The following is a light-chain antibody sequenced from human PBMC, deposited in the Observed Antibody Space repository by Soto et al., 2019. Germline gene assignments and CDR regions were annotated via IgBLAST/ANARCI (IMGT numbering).Light chain of an antibody. Sequence: QSALTQPASVSGSPGQSITISCTGTSSDVGGYNYVSWYQQHPGKAPKLMIYEVSNRPSGVSTRFSGYKSGNTASLTISGLQAEDEADYYCSSYTSSSTLKIGGGTKLTVL. CDR1: SSDVGGYNY. CDR2: EVS. V-gene: IGLV2-14*01. J-gene: IGLJ2*01. CDR3: SSYTSSSTLK.